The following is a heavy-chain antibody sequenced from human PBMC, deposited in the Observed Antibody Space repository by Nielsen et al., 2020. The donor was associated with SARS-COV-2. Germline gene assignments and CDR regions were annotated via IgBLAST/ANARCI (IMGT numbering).Heavy chain of an antibody. V-gene: IGHV3-30*18. J-gene: IGHJ4*02. D-gene: IGHD2-2*01. Sequence: GESLKISCAASGFTFSSYGMHWVRQAPGKGLEWVAVISYDGSNKYYADSAKGRFTISRDNSKNTLYLQMNSLRAEDTAVYYCAKDSRGTSWGYWGQGTLVTVSS. CDR2: ISYDGSNK. CDR1: GFTFSSYG. CDR3: AKDSRGTSWGY.